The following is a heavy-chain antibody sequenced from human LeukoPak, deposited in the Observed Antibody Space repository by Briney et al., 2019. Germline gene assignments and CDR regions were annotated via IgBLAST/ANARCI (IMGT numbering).Heavy chain of an antibody. Sequence: RGSLRLSCAASGFTFSTYAMNWVRQAPGKGLEWVSVISGSGGSTYYADSVKGRFTISRANLKNTLYLQMNSLRAEDTAVYYCAKDCSKKVVVAATSLDYWGQGILVTVSS. CDR2: ISGSGGST. CDR3: AKDCSKKVVVAATSLDY. J-gene: IGHJ4*02. V-gene: IGHV3-23*01. D-gene: IGHD2-15*01. CDR1: GFTFSTYA.